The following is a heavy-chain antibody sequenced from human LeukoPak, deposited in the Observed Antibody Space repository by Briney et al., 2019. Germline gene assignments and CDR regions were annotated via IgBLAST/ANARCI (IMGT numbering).Heavy chain of an antibody. V-gene: IGHV1-8*01. CDR1: GYTSTSYD. D-gene: IGHD2-15*01. CDR2: MNPNIGNT. Sequence: ASLKVSCTASGYTSTSYDINWVRQATGQGLEWMGWMNPNIGNTGYSQTFQGRVTMTRNTSISTAYMELSSLRSEDTAVYYCGRGAESATRDLDFWGQGTLVTVSS. CDR3: GRGAESATRDLDF. J-gene: IGHJ4*02.